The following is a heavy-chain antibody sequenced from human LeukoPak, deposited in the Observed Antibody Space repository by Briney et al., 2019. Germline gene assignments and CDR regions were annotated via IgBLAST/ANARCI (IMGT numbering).Heavy chain of an antibody. V-gene: IGHV1-2*02. CDR1: GYTFTGYY. D-gene: IGHD2-15*01. CDR3: ARWGTGGYCSGGSCDYPMSFWFDP. J-gene: IGHJ5*02. Sequence: ASVKVSCKASGYTFTGYYMHWVRQAPGQGLEWMGWINPNSGGTNYAQKFQGRVTMTRDTSISTAYMELRRLRSDDTAVYYCARWGTGGYCSGGSCDYPMSFWFDPWGQGTLVTVSS. CDR2: INPNSGGT.